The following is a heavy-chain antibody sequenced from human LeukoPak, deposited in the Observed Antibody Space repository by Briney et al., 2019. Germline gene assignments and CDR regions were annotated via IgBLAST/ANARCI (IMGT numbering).Heavy chain of an antibody. D-gene: IGHD6-13*01. J-gene: IGHJ6*02. V-gene: IGHV4-39*01. CDR2: IYYSGST. CDR3: ARGAYPSIAAAGTSRNYYYYGMDV. CDR1: GGSISSRTYY. Sequence: SETLSLTCTASGGSISSRTYYWGWIRQPPGKGLEWIGSIYYSGSTYYNPSLKSRVTISVDTSKNQFSLKLSSVTAADTAVYYCARGAYPSIAAAGTSRNYYYYGMDVWGQGTTVTVSS.